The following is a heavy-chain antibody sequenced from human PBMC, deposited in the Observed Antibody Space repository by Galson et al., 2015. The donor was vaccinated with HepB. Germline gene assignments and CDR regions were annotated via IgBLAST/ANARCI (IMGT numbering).Heavy chain of an antibody. CDR3: ATRFEGRPFDY. V-gene: IGHV1-18*01. Sequence: SVKVSCKASGYIFTNYGITWVRQAPGQGLEWMGWISTYNGNTNYEQKLQGRVTMTTDTSTSTAYMELRSLRSDDTAVYYCATRFEGRPFDYWGQGTLVTVSS. CDR2: ISTYNGNT. D-gene: IGHD3-10*01. J-gene: IGHJ4*02. CDR1: GYIFTNYG.